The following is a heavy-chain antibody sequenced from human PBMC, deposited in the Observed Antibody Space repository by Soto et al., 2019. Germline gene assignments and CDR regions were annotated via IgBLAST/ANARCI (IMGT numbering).Heavy chain of an antibody. V-gene: IGHV4-31*01. D-gene: IGHD3-22*01. CDR2: IYYSGST. J-gene: IGHJ4*02. Sequence: NPSETMSLTCTVAGGSISSGGYYWSWIRQHPGKGLEWIGYIYYSGSTYYNPSLKSPVTISVDTSKNQFSLKLSSVTAADTAVYYCARSLSGYYYLGYWGQGTLVTVSS. CDR1: GGSISSGGYY. CDR3: ARSLSGYYYLGY.